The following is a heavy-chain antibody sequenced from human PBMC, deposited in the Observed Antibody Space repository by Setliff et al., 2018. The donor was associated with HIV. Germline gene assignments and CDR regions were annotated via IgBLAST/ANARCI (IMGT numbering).Heavy chain of an antibody. CDR1: GFTFSDYY. Sequence: VGSLRLSCAASGFTFSDYYMSWIRQAPGKGLEWVSYISSSSSYTNYADSVKGRFTISRDNAKNSLYLQMNSLRAEDTAVYYCASTVTTYYFDYWGQGTLVTVSS. V-gene: IGHV3-11*03. J-gene: IGHJ4*02. CDR3: ASTVTTYYFDY. D-gene: IGHD4-17*01. CDR2: ISSSSSYT.